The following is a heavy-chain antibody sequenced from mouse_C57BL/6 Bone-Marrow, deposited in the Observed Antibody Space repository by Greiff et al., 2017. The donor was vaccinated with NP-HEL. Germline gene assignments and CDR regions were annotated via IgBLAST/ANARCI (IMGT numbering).Heavy chain of an antibody. CDR3: ASRGYYWYFDV. V-gene: IGHV1-81*01. CDR1: GYTFTSYG. Sequence: VKLQQSGAELARPGASVKLSCKASGYTFTSYGISWVKQRTGQGLEWIGEIYPRSGNTYYNEKFKGKATLTADKSSSTAYMELRSLTSEDSAVYFCASRGYYWYFDVWGTGTTVTVSS. J-gene: IGHJ1*03. CDR2: IYPRSGNT. D-gene: IGHD2-2*01.